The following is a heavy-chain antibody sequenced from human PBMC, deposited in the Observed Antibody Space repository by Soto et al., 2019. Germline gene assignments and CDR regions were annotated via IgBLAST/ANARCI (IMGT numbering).Heavy chain of an antibody. CDR2: IYYSGST. CDR3: ARVLGSSDFYGSGSYVLDY. CDR1: GGPISSGGYY. D-gene: IGHD3-10*01. V-gene: IGHV4-31*03. Sequence: SETLSLTCTVSGGPISSGGYYWSWIRQHPGKGLEWIGYIYYSGSTYYNPSLKSRVTISVDTSKNQFSLKLSSVTAADTAVYYCARVLGSSDFYGSGSYVLDYWGQGTLVTVSS. J-gene: IGHJ4*02.